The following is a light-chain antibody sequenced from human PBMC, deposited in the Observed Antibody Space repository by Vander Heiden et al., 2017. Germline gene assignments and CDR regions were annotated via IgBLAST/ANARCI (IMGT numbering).Light chain of an antibody. V-gene: IGKV1-39*01. CDR3: QHSYSAPYS. J-gene: IGKJ2*03. Sequence: SELAPSPSSLSASVGDRVTLTCRASQSSTSYLNWYQQKPGQAPKLLIYAASTLESGVPSRFSGSGSGTDFTLTISSLQPEDFATYYCQHSYSAPYSFGQGTKLELK. CDR2: AAS. CDR1: QSSTSY.